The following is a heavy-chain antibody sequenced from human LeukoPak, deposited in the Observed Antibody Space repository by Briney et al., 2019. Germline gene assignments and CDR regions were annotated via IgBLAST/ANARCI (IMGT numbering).Heavy chain of an antibody. CDR2: IRARGNSYAT. D-gene: IGHD1-14*01. CDR3: ATRKYKSLTSEYYFQY. Sequence: PGGSLRLSCAASGFNFNASAMHWVRQASGKGLEWVGRIRARGNSYATAYAASVTGRFTISRDDSKNTAYLQMNSLGTEDTAVYYSATRKYKSLTSEYYFQYWGQGNLVTVS. V-gene: IGHV3-73*01. J-gene: IGHJ4*02. CDR1: GFNFNASA.